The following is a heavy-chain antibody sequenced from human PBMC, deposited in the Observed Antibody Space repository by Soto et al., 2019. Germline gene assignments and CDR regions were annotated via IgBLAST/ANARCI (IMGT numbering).Heavy chain of an antibody. D-gene: IGHD6-6*01. CDR3: AKKPRLLDS. CDR2: ISSDGRET. CDR1: GFTFSISW. V-gene: IGHV3-7*01. Sequence: GGSLRLSCAASGFTFSISWMNWVRQAPGRGLEWVAYISSDGRETNYVDSVKGRFTISRDNAKNSVFLQMNSLRAEDTAVYYCAKKPRLLDSWGQGTPVTVSS. J-gene: IGHJ4*02.